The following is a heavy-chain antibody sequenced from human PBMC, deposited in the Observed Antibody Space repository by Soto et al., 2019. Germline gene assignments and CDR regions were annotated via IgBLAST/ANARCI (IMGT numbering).Heavy chain of an antibody. D-gene: IGHD3-10*01. V-gene: IGHV1-2*02. Sequence: ASVKVSCKASGYTFTGYYMHWVRQAPGQGLEWMGWINPNSGGTNYAQKFQGRVTMTRDTSISTAYMELSRLRSDDTAVYYCTTVGVRGRYKHYYYGMDVWGQGTTVTVSS. CDR1: GYTFTGYY. CDR3: TTVGVRGRYKHYYYGMDV. J-gene: IGHJ6*02. CDR2: INPNSGGT.